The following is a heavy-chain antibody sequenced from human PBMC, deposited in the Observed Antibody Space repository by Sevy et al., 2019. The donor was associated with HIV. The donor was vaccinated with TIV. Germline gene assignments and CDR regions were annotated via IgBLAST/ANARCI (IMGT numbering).Heavy chain of an antibody. V-gene: IGHV3-74*01. D-gene: IGHD6-19*01. CDR3: TRGRSGTYGWFDP. J-gene: IGHJ5*02. Sequence: GESLKISCAASGFTFSSHWMHWVCQAPGKGLVWVSRLNGDGSSASYADFVKGRFTISRDNGKNTVYLQISSLTADDTAVYYCTRGRSGTYGWFDPWGQGTLVTVSS. CDR1: GFTFSSHW. CDR2: LNGDGSSA.